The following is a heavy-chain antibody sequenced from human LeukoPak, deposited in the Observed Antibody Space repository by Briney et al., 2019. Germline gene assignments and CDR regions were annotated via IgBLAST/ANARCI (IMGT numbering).Heavy chain of an antibody. D-gene: IGHD3-10*02. Sequence: SQTPSLTCAVSGGSISSYYWNWIRQPPGKGLEWIGYIYYSGSTNYNPSLKSRVAISIDTSKNQLSLKLSSVTAADTAVYYCATDVRGLVPYYFDFWGQGTLVTVSS. CDR3: ATDVRGLVPYYFDF. V-gene: IGHV4-59*01. J-gene: IGHJ4*02. CDR1: GGSISSYY. CDR2: IYYSGST.